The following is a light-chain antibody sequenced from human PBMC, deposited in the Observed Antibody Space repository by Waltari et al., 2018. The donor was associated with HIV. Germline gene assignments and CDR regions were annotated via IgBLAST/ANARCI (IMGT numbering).Light chain of an antibody. V-gene: IGLV1-44*01. CDR1: HSNLDSNL. J-gene: IGLJ2*01. CDR3: ASWDDSLGGHMV. CDR2: SNK. Sequence: QSVLIQPPSASESPGQSVTISCSGRHSNLDSNLLHLHQHVPGTAPKLLIYSNKYRPSGIPDRFTGSKSGTSASLAISGLQSEDEADYYCASWDDSLGGHMVFGGGTKVTVL.